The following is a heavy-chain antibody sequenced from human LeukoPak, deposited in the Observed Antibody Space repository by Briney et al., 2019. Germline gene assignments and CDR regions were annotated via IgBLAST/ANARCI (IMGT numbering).Heavy chain of an antibody. CDR3: AKVTRLLWDYDAFDV. D-gene: IGHD2-21*02. Sequence: GRSLRLSCAASGFXFSNYGMHWVRQAPGKGPEWVAATSYDAGNKYYADSVKGRFTISRDNSKNTLYLQMNSLRAEDTAVYFCAKVTRLLWDYDAFDVWGQGTMVTVSS. CDR1: GFXFSNYG. J-gene: IGHJ3*01. CDR2: TSYDAGNK. V-gene: IGHV3-30*18.